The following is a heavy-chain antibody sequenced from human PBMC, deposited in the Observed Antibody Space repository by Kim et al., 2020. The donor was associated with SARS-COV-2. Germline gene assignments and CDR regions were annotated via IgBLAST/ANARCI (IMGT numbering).Heavy chain of an antibody. CDR2: ISESGSNT. V-gene: IGHV3-23*01. J-gene: IGHJ4*02. CDR3: AKGPYVDVVVH. D-gene: IGHD5-12*01. Sequence: GGSLRLSCAASGFTFSTYVMSWVRQAPGKGLEWVSVISESGSNTYYADSVKGRFTISRDNSKNTLSLRMNSLRAEDTAIYYCAKGPYVDVVVHWGQGTLSPSPQ. CDR1: GFTFSTYV.